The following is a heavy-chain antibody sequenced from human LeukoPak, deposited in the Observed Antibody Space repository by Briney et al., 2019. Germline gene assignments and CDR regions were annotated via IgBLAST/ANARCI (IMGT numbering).Heavy chain of an antibody. CDR2: INWNGGST. CDR1: GFTFDDYG. CDR3: ARDSPDYYGSGSYNYMDV. D-gene: IGHD3-10*01. J-gene: IGHJ6*03. V-gene: IGHV3-20*04. Sequence: GGSLRLSCAASGFTFDDYGMSWVRQAPGKGLEWVSGINWNGGSTGYADSVKGRFTISGDNAKNSLYLQMNSLRAEDTALYYCARDSPDYYGSGSYNYMDVWGKGTTVTVSS.